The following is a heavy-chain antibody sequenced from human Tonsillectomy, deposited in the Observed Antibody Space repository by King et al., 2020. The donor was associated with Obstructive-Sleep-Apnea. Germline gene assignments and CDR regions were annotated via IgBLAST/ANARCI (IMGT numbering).Heavy chain of an antibody. J-gene: IGHJ5*02. Sequence: QLVQSGAEVKKPGASVKVSCKASGYTFNNYGISWVRQAPGQGLEWMGWISAYNGNTNYAQKVQGRVTMTTDTSTSTAYMELRSLRSDETAVYYCAKDQGRYSSSDWWFDPWGQGTLVTVSS. D-gene: IGHD6-6*01. CDR1: GYTFNNYG. CDR2: ISAYNGNT. V-gene: IGHV1-18*04. CDR3: AKDQGRYSSSDWWFDP.